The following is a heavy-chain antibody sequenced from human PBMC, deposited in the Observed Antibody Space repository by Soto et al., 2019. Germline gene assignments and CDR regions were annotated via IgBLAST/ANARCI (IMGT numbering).Heavy chain of an antibody. CDR1: GGSISSGGYY. V-gene: IGHV4-31*03. CDR2: IYYSGST. CDR3: ARDKDYDSSGRGAFDI. J-gene: IGHJ3*02. D-gene: IGHD3-22*01. Sequence: QVQLQESGPGLVKPSQTLSLTCTVSGGSISSGGYYWSWIRQHPGKGLGWIGYIYYSGSTYYNPSLKSRVTISVNTSKNQFSVKLSSVTAADTAVYYCARDKDYDSSGRGAFDIWGQGTMVTVSS.